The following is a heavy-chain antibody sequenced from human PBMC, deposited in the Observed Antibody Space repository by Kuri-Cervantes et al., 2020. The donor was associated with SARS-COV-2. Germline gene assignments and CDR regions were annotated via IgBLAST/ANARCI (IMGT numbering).Heavy chain of an antibody. CDR2: INHSGST. Sequence: ESLKISCAASGFTFSGHWIHWVRQAPGKGLEWIGEINHSGSTNYNPSLKSRVTISVDTSKNQFSLKLSSVTAADTAVFYCARTVSYGDHYGMDVWGQGTTVTVSS. D-gene: IGHD4-17*01. J-gene: IGHJ6*02. CDR1: GFTFSGHW. V-gene: IGHV4-34*01. CDR3: ARTVSYGDHYGMDV.